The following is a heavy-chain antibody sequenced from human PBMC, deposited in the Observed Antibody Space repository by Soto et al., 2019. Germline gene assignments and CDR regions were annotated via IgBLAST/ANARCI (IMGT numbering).Heavy chain of an antibody. CDR2: INYDGYS. CDR3: ARHGFGPLHGLVDV. J-gene: IGHJ6*02. V-gene: IGHV4-59*08. D-gene: IGHD3-10*01. Sequence: QVQLQESGPGLVKPSETLSLTCTVSGGSITNYYCSWFRQPPGKGLEWIGYINYDGYSAYTPSLKRRVTLSMDASKTRFSLMLESVTATDTAVYYCARHGFGPLHGLVDVWGPGTTVIVSS. CDR1: GGSITNYY.